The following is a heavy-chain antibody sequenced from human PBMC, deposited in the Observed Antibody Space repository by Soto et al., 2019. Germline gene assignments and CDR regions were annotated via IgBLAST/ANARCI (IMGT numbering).Heavy chain of an antibody. Sequence: QVQLEQSGAVVKKPGTSVKVSCKASGYAFSTYGFSWVRQAPGQGLEWKGWISSYSGNTKYAERLQGRITMTTDTSTSTAYMELRSLRSDDTAVYYCARSYGYCDTTSCSCYFDIWGQGTLVTVSS. D-gene: IGHD2-2*03. J-gene: IGHJ4*02. V-gene: IGHV1-18*01. CDR3: ARSYGYCDTTSCSCYFDI. CDR1: GYAFSTYG. CDR2: ISSYSGNT.